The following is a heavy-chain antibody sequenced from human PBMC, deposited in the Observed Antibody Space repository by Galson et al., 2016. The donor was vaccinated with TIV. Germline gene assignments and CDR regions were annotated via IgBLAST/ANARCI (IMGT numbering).Heavy chain of an antibody. Sequence: PALVKPTQTLTLTCTFSGFSISSSGVGVGWIRQPPGKALEWLAHIYWDDDKRYRPSLKSRLTINKDTSKNQVVLRMTNMDPVDTATYYCAHLPNMFYYGMDVWGQGTTVTVSS. J-gene: IGHJ6*02. D-gene: IGHD3-10*02. CDR1: GFSISSSGVG. CDR2: IYWDDDK. V-gene: IGHV2-5*02. CDR3: AHLPNMFYYGMDV.